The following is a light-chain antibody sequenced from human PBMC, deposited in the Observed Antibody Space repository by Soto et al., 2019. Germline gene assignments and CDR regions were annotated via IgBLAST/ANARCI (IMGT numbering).Light chain of an antibody. CDR1: QSVSSNY. Sequence: IVLTQSPGTLSLSPGEGATLSCRTSQSVSSNYLAWYQQRPGQTPRLLIYGASNRATGIPDRFSGSGSVTDFTLTISRLEPEDFAVYYCQQYNHWPLTFGGGTKVEIK. CDR2: GAS. V-gene: IGKV3-20*01. CDR3: QQYNHWPLT. J-gene: IGKJ4*01.